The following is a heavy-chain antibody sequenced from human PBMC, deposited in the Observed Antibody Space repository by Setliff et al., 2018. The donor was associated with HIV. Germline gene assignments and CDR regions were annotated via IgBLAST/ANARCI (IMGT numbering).Heavy chain of an antibody. CDR2: ISASGST. CDR3: ARLRYSVFDY. V-gene: IGHV4-61*02. D-gene: IGHD3-9*01. CDR1: GGSLSTGVYY. Sequence: PSETLSLTCTVSGGSLSTGVYYWSWIRQPADKALEWIGRISASGSTNYNPSLKSRVTMSVDTSKNQFSLKLSSVTAADTAVYYCARLRYSVFDYWGHGTLVTVSS. J-gene: IGHJ4*01.